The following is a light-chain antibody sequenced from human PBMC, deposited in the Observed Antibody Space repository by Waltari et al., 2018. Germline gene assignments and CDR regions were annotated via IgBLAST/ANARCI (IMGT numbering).Light chain of an antibody. V-gene: IGLV2-8*01. CDR2: EVS. CDR1: SSDVRAYKY. Sequence: QSALTQPPSASGSPGQSVPIPCTGPSSDVRAYKYVSWYQQHPGKAPKLLIYEVSKRASGVPDRFSGSKSGNTASLTVSGLQAEDEADYYCASRGASKVFGGGTKLTVL. J-gene: IGLJ2*01. CDR3: ASRGASKV.